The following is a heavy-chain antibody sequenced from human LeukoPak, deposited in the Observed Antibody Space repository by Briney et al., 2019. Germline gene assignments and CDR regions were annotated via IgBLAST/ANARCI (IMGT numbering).Heavy chain of an antibody. CDR2: IYYNGIT. V-gene: IGHV4-59*08. D-gene: IGHD3-3*01. CDR1: GGSISNYY. Sequence: SETLSLTCTVSGGSISNYYWSWIRQPPGKGLEWIGYIYYNGITNYNPSLKSRVTISVDTSRNHFSLKLSSVTAADTAVYYCARQGSHYDFWSGYLQAFDIWGQGTMVTVSS. CDR3: ARQGSHYDFWSGYLQAFDI. J-gene: IGHJ3*02.